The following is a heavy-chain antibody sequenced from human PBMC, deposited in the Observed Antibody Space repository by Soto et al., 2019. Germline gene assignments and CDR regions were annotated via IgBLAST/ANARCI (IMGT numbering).Heavy chain of an antibody. J-gene: IGHJ4*02. CDR3: ASPRTGIQLWSYY. Sequence: EVQLVESGGGLVKPGGSRRLSCAASGFTFSSYSMNWVRQAPGKGLEWVSSISSSSSYIYYADSVKGRFTISRDNAKNSLYLQMNSLRAEDTAVYYCASPRTGIQLWSYYWGQGTLVTVSS. CDR1: GFTFSSYS. D-gene: IGHD5-18*01. CDR2: ISSSSSYI. V-gene: IGHV3-21*01.